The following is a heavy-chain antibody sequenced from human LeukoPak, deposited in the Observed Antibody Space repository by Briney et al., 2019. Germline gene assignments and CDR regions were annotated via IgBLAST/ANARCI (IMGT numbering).Heavy chain of an antibody. D-gene: IGHD3-10*01. J-gene: IGHJ4*02. CDR2: INPNSGGT. CDR3: ARALWFGELFCGY. Sequence: ASVKVSCKASGYTFTGYYMHWVRQAPGQGLEWMGWINPNSGGTNYAQKFQGRVTMTRDTSISTAYMELSRLRSDDTAVYYCARALWFGELFCGYWGQGTLVTVSS. V-gene: IGHV1-2*02. CDR1: GYTFTGYY.